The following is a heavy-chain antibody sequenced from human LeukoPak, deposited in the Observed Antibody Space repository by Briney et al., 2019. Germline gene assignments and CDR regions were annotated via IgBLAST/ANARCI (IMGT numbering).Heavy chain of an antibody. Sequence: GGSLRLSCAASGFTFSNYGMHWVRQAPGKGLEWVAVISYDGSSKYYGDSVKGRFTISRDNSKNALYLQMNSLRAEDTAVYFCAKAYGSGSPVDYWGQGTLVTVSS. CDR3: AKAYGSGSPVDY. V-gene: IGHV3-30*18. CDR1: GFTFSNYG. CDR2: ISYDGSSK. J-gene: IGHJ4*02. D-gene: IGHD3-10*01.